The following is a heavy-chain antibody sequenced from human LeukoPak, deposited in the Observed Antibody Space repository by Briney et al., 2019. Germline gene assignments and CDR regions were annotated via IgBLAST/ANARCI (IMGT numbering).Heavy chain of an antibody. V-gene: IGHV4-59*01. CDR3: ARDGTDAFDI. Sequence: SETLSLTCTVSGGSISSYYWSWIRQPPGKELEWIGYIYYSGSTNYNPSLKSRVTISVDTSKNQFSLELSSVTAADTAVYYCARDGTDAFDILGQGTMVTVSS. CDR2: IYYSGST. D-gene: IGHD1-1*01. J-gene: IGHJ3*02. CDR1: GGSISSYY.